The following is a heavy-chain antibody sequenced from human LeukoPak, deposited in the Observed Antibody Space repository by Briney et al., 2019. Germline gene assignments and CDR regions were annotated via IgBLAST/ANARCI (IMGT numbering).Heavy chain of an antibody. CDR3: ARVHTYYYGSGSYLSDY. V-gene: IGHV1-18*01. CDR2: ISAYNGNT. Sequence: GASVKVSCKASGYTFTSYGISWVRQAPGQGLEWMGWISAYNGNTNCAQKLQGRVTMTTDTSTSTAYMELRSLRSDDTAVYYCARVHTYYYGSGSYLSDYWGQGTLVTVSS. CDR1: GYTFTSYG. D-gene: IGHD3-10*01. J-gene: IGHJ4*02.